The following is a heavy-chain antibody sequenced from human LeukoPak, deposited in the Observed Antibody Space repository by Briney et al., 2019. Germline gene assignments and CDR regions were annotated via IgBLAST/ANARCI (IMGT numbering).Heavy chain of an antibody. J-gene: IGHJ4*02. Sequence: QAGGSLRLSCAASGFTFSSYWMHWVRQAPGKGLVWVSRINRDGSTTNYADSVKGRFTISRDNAKNTLYLQMNSLIAEDTAVYYCARGYTGYFDYWGQGTLVTVSS. CDR3: ARGYTGYFDY. D-gene: IGHD1-1*01. CDR1: GFTFSSYW. CDR2: INRDGSTT. V-gene: IGHV3-74*01.